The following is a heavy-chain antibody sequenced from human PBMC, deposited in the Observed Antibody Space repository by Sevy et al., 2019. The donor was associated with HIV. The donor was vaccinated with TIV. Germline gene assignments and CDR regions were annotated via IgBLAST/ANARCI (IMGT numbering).Heavy chain of an antibody. CDR2: ITNSGSTK. CDR3: ARDLPPSATSVAHFDY. Sequence: GGSLRLSCTASGFPFSSYEMNWVRQAPGKGLEWVSYITNSGSTKYYSDSVKGRFTISRDNAKNSLYLQMNNLRAEDTAVDYCARDLPPSATSVAHFDYWGRGTLVTVSS. J-gene: IGHJ4*02. D-gene: IGHD4-17*01. CDR1: GFPFSSYE. V-gene: IGHV3-48*03.